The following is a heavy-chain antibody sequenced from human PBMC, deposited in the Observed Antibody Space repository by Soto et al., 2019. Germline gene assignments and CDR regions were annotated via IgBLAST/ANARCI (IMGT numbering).Heavy chain of an antibody. CDR1: GFTFSSYG. J-gene: IGHJ4*02. CDR2: IWYDGSNK. D-gene: IGHD3-16*02. V-gene: IGHV3-33*01. Sequence: QVQLVESGGGVVQPGRSLRLSCAASGFTFSSYGMHWVRQAPGKGLEWVAVIWYDGSNKYYADSVKGRFTISRDNSKNTLYLQMNSLRAEDTAVYYCARDRVDGLGELSYADIDYWGQGTLVTVSS. CDR3: ARDRVDGLGELSYADIDY.